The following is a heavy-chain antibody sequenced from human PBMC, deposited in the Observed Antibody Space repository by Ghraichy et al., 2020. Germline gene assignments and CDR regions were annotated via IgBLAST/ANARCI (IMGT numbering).Heavy chain of an antibody. V-gene: IGHV3-49*03. CDR1: GFTFGDYA. CDR2: IRSKAYGGTT. J-gene: IGHJ4*02. D-gene: IGHD1-26*01. CDR3: TRDTVGAAYYFDY. Sequence: GESLNISCTASGFTFGDYAMSWFRQAQGKGLEWVGFIRSKAYGGTTEYAASVKGRFTISRDDSKSIAYLQMNSLKTEDTAVYYCTRDTVGAAYYFDYWGQGTLVTVSS.